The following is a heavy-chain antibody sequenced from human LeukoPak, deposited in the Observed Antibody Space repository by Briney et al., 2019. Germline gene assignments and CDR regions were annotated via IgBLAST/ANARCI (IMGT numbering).Heavy chain of an antibody. V-gene: IGHV1-2*02. Sequence: ASVKVSCKASGYTFTGYYMHWVRQAPGQGLEWMGWINPNSGGTNYAQKFQGRVTMTRDTSISTAYMELSRLGSDDTAVYYCARVSRVVVPAAISYWGQGTLVTVSS. CDR3: ARVSRVVVPAAISY. CDR2: INPNSGGT. J-gene: IGHJ4*02. CDR1: GYTFTGYY. D-gene: IGHD2-2*01.